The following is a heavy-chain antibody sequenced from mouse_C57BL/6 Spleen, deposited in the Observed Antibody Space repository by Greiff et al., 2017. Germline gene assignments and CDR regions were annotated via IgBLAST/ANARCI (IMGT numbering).Heavy chain of an antibody. V-gene: IGHV1-9*01. CDR2: ILPGSGST. CDR1: GYTFTGYW. CDR3: ARLPIYCGSPFDY. Sequence: QVQLQQSGAELMKPGASVKLSCTATGYTFTGYWIEWVKQRPGHGLEWIGEILPGSGSTNYNEKFKGKATFTADPSSNTAYMQLSSLTTEDTAIYFCARLPIYCGSPFDYWGQGTTLTVSS. D-gene: IGHD2-1*01. J-gene: IGHJ2*01.